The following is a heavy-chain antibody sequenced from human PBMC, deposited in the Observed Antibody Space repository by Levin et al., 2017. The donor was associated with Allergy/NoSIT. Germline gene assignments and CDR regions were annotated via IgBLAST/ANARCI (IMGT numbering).Heavy chain of an antibody. D-gene: IGHD3-22*01. J-gene: IGHJ6*02. V-gene: IGHV4-34*01. Sequence: SQTLSLTCAVYGGSFSGYYWSWIRQPPGKGLEWIGEINHSGSTNYNPSLKSRVTISVDTSKNQVSLKLSSVTAADTAVYYCARGGLQDSSGYYYYYYYGMDVWGQGTTVTVSS. CDR3: ARGGLQDSSGYYYYYYYGMDV. CDR1: GGSFSGYY. CDR2: INHSGST.